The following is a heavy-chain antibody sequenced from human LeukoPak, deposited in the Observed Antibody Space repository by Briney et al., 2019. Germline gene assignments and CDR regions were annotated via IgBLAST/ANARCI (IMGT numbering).Heavy chain of an antibody. CDR3: ARGYGPNSSGWDS. CDR2: IHYGGST. D-gene: IGHD6-19*01. J-gene: IGHJ4*02. V-gene: IGHV4-59*01. Sequence: SETLSLTCNVSDGSISHNYWSWIRQPPGQGLEWIGYIHYGGSTNYNPSLKSRVTMSVDTSKSQFSLKVTSMTAADTAVYYCARGYGPNSSGWDSWGQGTLVTVSS. CDR1: DGSISHNY.